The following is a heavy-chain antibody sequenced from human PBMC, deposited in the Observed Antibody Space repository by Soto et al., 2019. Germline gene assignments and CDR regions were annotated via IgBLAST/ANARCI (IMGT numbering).Heavy chain of an antibody. J-gene: IGHJ5*02. D-gene: IGHD3-10*01. CDR3: ARGGTSGSAVYNWFDP. Sequence: SETLSLTCRFTYASVSSHSWSLILKSPWKVLELIGYIHYSGGTNYTPSLRSRVTISVETSKNQLSLNLTSLTAADTAVYSCARGGTSGSAVYNWFDPWGQGTLVTSPQ. CDR1: YASVSSHS. CDR2: IHYSGGT. V-gene: IGHV4-59*02.